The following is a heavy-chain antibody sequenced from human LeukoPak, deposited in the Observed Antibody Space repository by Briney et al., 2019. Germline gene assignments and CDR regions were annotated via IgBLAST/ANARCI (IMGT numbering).Heavy chain of an antibody. CDR1: GFTFTTYW. D-gene: IGHD3-9*01. Sequence: TGGSLRLSCAASGFTFTTYWMSWVRQAPGKGLEWVANIKQDGTEKYYVDSVKGRFTISRDNAKNSLYLLMNSLRAEDTAVYYCAKARITILLDYWGQGTLVTVSS. CDR2: IKQDGTEK. CDR3: AKARITILLDY. V-gene: IGHV3-7*03. J-gene: IGHJ4*02.